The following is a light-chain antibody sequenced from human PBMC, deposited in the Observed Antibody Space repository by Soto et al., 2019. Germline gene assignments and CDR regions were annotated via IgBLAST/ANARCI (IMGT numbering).Light chain of an antibody. CDR1: QSVSSN. J-gene: IGKJ2*01. CDR2: GAS. CDR3: QQYNNWPLYT. V-gene: IGKV3-15*01. Sequence: EIVMTQSPATLSVSPGERATLSCRASQSVSSNLAWYQQKPGQAPRLLIYGASTRATGITARFSGSGSGTEFTLTISSMQSEDFAVYYCQQYNNWPLYTFGQGTKLEI.